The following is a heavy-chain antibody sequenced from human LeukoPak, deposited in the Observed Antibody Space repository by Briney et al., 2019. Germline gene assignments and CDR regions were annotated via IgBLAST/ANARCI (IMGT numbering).Heavy chain of an antibody. D-gene: IGHD6-13*01. CDR1: GFTFSSYT. CDR3: ARDIATAGHFAFDY. J-gene: IGHJ4*02. Sequence: GALRLSCAASGFTFSSYTMNCVRQGPGKGLEWGSSISTSSSYIHYADSVKGRFTISRDNAKNSLFLQMNSLRAEDTAVYYCARDIATAGHFAFDYWGQGTLVTVSS. CDR2: ISTSSSYI. V-gene: IGHV3-21*04.